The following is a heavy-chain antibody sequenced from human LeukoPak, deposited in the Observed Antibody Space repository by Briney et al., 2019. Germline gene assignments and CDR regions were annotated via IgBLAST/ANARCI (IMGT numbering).Heavy chain of an antibody. D-gene: IGHD1-26*01. CDR3: AKGLLVGATDY. J-gene: IGHJ4*02. CDR2: ISGSGGST. CDR1: GFTFSDYY. Sequence: GGSLRLSCAASGFTFSDYYMSWIRQAPGKGLEWVSAISGSGGSTYYADSVKGRFTISRDNSKNTLYLQMNSLRAEDTAVYYCAKGLLVGATDYWGQGTLVTVSS. V-gene: IGHV3-23*01.